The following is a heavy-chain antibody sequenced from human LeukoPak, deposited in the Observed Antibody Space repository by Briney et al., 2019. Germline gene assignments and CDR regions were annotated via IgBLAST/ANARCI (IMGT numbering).Heavy chain of an antibody. J-gene: IGHJ3*01. Sequence: SETLSLTCTVSGGSISSYYWSWIRQPPGKGLEWIGYIYYSGSTNYNPSLKSRVTISVDTSKNQVSLKLLSVTAADTAVYYCARGGASGYTYGWGQGTMVTVSS. D-gene: IGHD5-18*01. CDR3: ARGGASGYTYG. CDR1: GGSISSYY. V-gene: IGHV4-59*01. CDR2: IYYSGST.